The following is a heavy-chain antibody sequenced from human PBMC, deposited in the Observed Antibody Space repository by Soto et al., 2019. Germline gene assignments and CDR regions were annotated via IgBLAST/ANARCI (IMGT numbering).Heavy chain of an antibody. J-gene: IGHJ5*02. Sequence: SETLSLTCTVSGGAVSSGTYYWSWIRQPPGKGLEWIGHIYFTGSTNCNPPLKSRVTMSLDTSRNQFSLKLSSVTAADTAVYYCTRGPPRVQWFDPWGLGTLVPSPQ. CDR2: IYFTGST. CDR1: GGAVSSGTYY. V-gene: IGHV4-61*01. CDR3: TRGPPRVQWFDP.